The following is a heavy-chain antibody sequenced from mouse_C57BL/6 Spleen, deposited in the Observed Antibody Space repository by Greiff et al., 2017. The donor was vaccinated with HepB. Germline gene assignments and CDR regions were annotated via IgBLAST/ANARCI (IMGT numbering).Heavy chain of an antibody. V-gene: IGHV5-17*01. J-gene: IGHJ1*03. CDR3: AKDYYSNYDWYFDV. D-gene: IGHD2-5*01. CDR1: GFTFSDYG. Sequence: EVNLVESGGGLVKPGGSLKLSCAASGFTFSDYGMHWVRQAPEKGLEWVAYISSGSSTIYYADTVKGRFTISRDNAKNTLFLQMTSLRSEDTAMYYCAKDYYSNYDWYFDVWGTGTTVTVSS. CDR2: ISSGSSTI.